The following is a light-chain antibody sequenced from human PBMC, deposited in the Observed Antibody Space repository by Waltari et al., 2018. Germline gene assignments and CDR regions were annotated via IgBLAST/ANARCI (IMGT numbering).Light chain of an antibody. Sequence: EVVMTQSPATLSVSPGERATLSCRASQSVSRDLAWYQHKPGQAPRLLIYGASTRITGVPARFTGSGSGAEFSLTISSLQSEDVAIYYCQQFNNWPQTFGGGTQVEIK. V-gene: IGKV3-15*01. CDR3: QQFNNWPQT. CDR2: GAS. J-gene: IGKJ4*01. CDR1: QSVSRD.